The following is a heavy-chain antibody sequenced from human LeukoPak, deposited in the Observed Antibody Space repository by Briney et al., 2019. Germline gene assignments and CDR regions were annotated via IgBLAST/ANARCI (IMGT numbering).Heavy chain of an antibody. Sequence: GRSLRLSCVASGYSFSSYGMYWVRQAPGKGLEWVAVIWYDGSNKDYADSVKGRFTISRDNSKNTLYLEMNSLRADDTAVYYCARDVSPNWYSDLWGRGTLVAVSS. J-gene: IGHJ2*01. CDR2: IWYDGSNK. V-gene: IGHV3-33*01. CDR3: ARDVSPNWYSDL. CDR1: GYSFSSYG.